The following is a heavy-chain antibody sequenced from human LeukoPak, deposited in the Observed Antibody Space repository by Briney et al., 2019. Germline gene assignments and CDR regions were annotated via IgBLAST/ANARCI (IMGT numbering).Heavy chain of an antibody. CDR3: ARHGGYSYGPDY. D-gene: IGHD5-18*01. Sequence: SETLSLTCTVSGGSISSYYWSWIPQPPGKGLEWIGYIYYSGRTNYNPSLKSRVTISVDTSKNQFYLKLSSVTAADTAVYDCARHGGYSYGPDYWGQGTLVTVSS. CDR1: GGSISSYY. J-gene: IGHJ4*02. CDR2: IYYSGRT. V-gene: IGHV4-59*08.